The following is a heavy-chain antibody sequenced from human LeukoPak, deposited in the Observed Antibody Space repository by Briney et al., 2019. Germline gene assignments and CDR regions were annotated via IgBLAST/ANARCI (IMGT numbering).Heavy chain of an antibody. J-gene: IGHJ5*02. D-gene: IGHD2-15*01. CDR1: GGSISSGVYY. CDR2: IYYSGST. V-gene: IGHV4-39*07. Sequence: SETLSLTCTVSGGSISSGVYYWGWIRQPPGKGLEWIGSIYYSGSTYYNPSLKSRVTISVDTSKNQFSLKLSSVTAADTAVYYCARGVPSWYCSGGSCQTNWFDPWGQGTLVTVSS. CDR3: ARGVPSWYCSGGSCQTNWFDP.